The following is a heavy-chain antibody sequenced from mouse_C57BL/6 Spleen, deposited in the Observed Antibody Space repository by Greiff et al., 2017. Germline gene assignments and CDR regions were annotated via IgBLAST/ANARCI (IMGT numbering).Heavy chain of an antibody. CDR2: IYPGGGYT. Sequence: VQLQQSGAELVRPGTSVKMSCKASGYTFTNYWIGWAKQRPGHGLEWIGDIYPGGGYTNYNEKFKGKATLTVDTSSSTAYMQLSSLTSEDSAVYYCARWYDGYYFDYWGQGTTLTVSS. V-gene: IGHV1-63*01. CDR3: ARWYDGYYFDY. J-gene: IGHJ2*01. CDR1: GYTFTNYW. D-gene: IGHD2-3*01.